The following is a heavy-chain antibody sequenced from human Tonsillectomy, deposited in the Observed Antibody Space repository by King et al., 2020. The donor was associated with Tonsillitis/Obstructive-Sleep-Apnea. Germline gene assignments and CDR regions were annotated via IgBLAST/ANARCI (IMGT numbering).Heavy chain of an antibody. CDR1: GYSFTSYW. J-gene: IGHJ4*02. D-gene: IGHD3-22*01. Sequence: QLVQSGAEVKKPGESLRISCKGSGYSFTSYWISWVRQMPGKGLEWMGRIDPSDSYTNYSPSFQGHVTISADKSISTAYLQWSSLKASDTAMYYCARHTLGLYYYDSSGYSHFFDYWGQGTLVTVSS. CDR2: IDPSDSYT. CDR3: ARHTLGLYYYDSSGYSHFFDY. V-gene: IGHV5-10-1*01.